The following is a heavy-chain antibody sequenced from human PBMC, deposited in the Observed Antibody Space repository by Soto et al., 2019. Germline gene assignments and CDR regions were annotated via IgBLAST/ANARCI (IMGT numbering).Heavy chain of an antibody. J-gene: IGHJ4*02. D-gene: IGHD2-2*01. CDR3: ARDRDRFGCTSSWGFDY. CDR2: INPSGGST. V-gene: IGHV1-46*01. CDR1: GYTFTSYF. Sequence: QVQLVQSGAEVKKPGASVKVSCKASGYTFTSYFLHWVRQAPGQGLDWMGMINPSGGSTIYAQECQCRATKPAETSTSTVDMDLSSLRLEDTAVYYCARDRDRFGCTSSWGFDYWGQGTLVTVSS.